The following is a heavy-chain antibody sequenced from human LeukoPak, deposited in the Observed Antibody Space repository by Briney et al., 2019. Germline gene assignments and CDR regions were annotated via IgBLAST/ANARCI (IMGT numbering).Heavy chain of an antibody. CDR2: ITHSGSS. CDR3: ARSHCGGDCYSCRWQVFYGYYYYYMDV. V-gene: IGHV4-34*01. CDR1: GGSFRGFY. Sequence: SETLSLTCAVSGGSFRGFYWSWIRQSPDKGLEWIGEITHSGSSSYNPSLRSRLTISVDMSKNQFSLKLKSMTAADTAIYYCARSHCGGDCYSCRWQVFYGYYYYYMDVWAKGTTVTVSS. D-gene: IGHD2-21*02. J-gene: IGHJ6*03.